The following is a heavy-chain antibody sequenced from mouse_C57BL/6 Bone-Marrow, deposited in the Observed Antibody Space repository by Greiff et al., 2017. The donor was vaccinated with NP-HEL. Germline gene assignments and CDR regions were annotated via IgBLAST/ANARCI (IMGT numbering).Heavy chain of an antibody. Sequence: DVQLVESGPGLVKPSQSLSLTCSVTGYSITSGYYWNWIRQFPGNKLEWMGYISYDGSNNYNPSLKNRISITRDTSKNQFFLKLNSVTTEDTATYYCARDLLYYGSSFLDYWGQGTTLTVSS. D-gene: IGHD1-1*01. CDR2: ISYDGSN. CDR3: ARDLLYYGSSFLDY. CDR1: GYSITSGYY. V-gene: IGHV3-6*01. J-gene: IGHJ2*01.